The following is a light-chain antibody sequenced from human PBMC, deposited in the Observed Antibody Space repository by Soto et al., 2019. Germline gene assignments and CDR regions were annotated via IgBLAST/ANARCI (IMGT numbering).Light chain of an antibody. Sequence: ETVLTQSPATLSLSPGERATLFCRASQSVNYYLAWYQQKPGQAPRLLIYDVSTRATGITARFSGSGSATDFTLTISRIEAYDFAVYYCQQRYNSLTFGGGTKVEIK. CDR1: QSVNYY. CDR2: DVS. CDR3: QQRYNSLT. V-gene: IGKV3-11*01. J-gene: IGKJ4*01.